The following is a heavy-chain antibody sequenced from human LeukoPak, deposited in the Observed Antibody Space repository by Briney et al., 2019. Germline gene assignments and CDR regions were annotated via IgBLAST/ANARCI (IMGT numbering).Heavy chain of an antibody. V-gene: IGHV3-21*04. J-gene: IGHJ4*02. Sequence: GGSLRLSCAASGFTFSSYSMNWVRQAPGKGLEWVSSISSSSSYIYYADSVKGRFTISRDNAKNSLYLQMNSLRAEDTAVYYCARDGDRCSSSSCYGPGDNWGQGTLVTVSS. CDR3: ARDGDRCSSSSCYGPGDN. CDR1: GFTFSSYS. CDR2: ISSSSSYI. D-gene: IGHD2-2*01.